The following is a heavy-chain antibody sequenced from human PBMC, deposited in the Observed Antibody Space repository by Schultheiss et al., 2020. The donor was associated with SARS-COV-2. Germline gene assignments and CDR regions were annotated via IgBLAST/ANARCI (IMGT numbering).Heavy chain of an antibody. CDR1: DGSFSGYY. CDR2: IYYSGST. CDR3: ARGGEYSSSSVDY. Sequence: SQTLSLTCAVYDGSFSGYYWSWIRQPPGKGLEWIGYIYYSGSTNYNPSLKSRVTISVDTSKNQFSLKLSSVTAADTAVYYCARGGEYSSSSVDYWGQGTLVTVSS. V-gene: IGHV4-59*01. J-gene: IGHJ4*02. D-gene: IGHD6-6*01.